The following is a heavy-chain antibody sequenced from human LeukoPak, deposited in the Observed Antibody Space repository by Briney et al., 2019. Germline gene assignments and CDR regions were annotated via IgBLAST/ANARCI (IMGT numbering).Heavy chain of an antibody. J-gene: IGHJ4*02. Sequence: GGSLRLSCAASGFTFSRHWMHWVRQAPGKGLVWVSRINNDGSGANYADSVKGRFTISRDNAKDSLYLQVNSLRAEDTAVYYCARDCNYDSSGYYPPCYWGQGTLVTVSS. D-gene: IGHD3-22*01. V-gene: IGHV3-74*01. CDR3: ARDCNYDSSGYYPPCY. CDR2: INNDGSGA. CDR1: GFTFSRHW.